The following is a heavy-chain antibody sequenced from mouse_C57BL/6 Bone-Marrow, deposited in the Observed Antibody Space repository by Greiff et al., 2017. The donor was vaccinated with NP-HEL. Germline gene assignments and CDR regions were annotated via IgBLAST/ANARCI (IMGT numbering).Heavy chain of an antibody. CDR2: INPGSGGT. Sequence: QVQLQQSGAELVRPGTSVKVSCKASGYAFTNYLIEWVKQRPGQGLEWIGVINPGSGGTNYNEKFKGKATLTADKSSSTAYMQLSSLTSEDSAVYFGARGITTVVEYYFDYWGQGTTLTVSS. D-gene: IGHD1-1*01. CDR1: GYAFTNYL. CDR3: ARGITTVVEYYFDY. V-gene: IGHV1-54*01. J-gene: IGHJ2*01.